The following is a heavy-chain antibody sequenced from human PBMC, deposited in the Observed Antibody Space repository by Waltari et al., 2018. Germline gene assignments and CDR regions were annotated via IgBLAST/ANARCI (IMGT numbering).Heavy chain of an antibody. CDR1: GGSFSGYY. V-gene: IGHV4-34*01. D-gene: IGHD6-13*01. J-gene: IGHJ6*02. CDR3: ARASIAAAGTNYYYYYGMDV. CDR2: INHSGST. Sequence: QVQLQQWGAGLLKPSETLSLTCAVYGGSFSGYYWSWIRQPPGKGLEWIGEINHSGSTNYNPSLTSRVTISVDTSKNQFSLKLSSVTAADTAVYYCARASIAAAGTNYYYYYGMDVWGQGTTVTVSS.